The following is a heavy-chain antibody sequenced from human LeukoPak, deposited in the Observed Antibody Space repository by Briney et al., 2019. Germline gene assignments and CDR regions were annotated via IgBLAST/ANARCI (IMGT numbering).Heavy chain of an antibody. D-gene: IGHD6-13*01. CDR1: GGTFSSYA. V-gene: IGHV1-69*13. J-gene: IGHJ6*03. Sequence: ASVKVSCKASGGTFSSYAISWVRQAPGQGLEWMGGIIPIFGTANYAQKFQGRVTITADESTSTAYMELSSLRSEDAAVYYCARDWEEYSSSWPGYYMDVWGKGTTVTVSS. CDR2: IIPIFGTA. CDR3: ARDWEEYSSSWPGYYMDV.